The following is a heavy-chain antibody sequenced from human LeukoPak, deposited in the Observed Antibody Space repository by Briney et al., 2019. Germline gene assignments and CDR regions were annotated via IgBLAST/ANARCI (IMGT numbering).Heavy chain of an antibody. J-gene: IGHJ4*02. CDR1: GFTFSSYW. V-gene: IGHV3-7*01. Sequence: GGSLRLSCVASGFTFSSYWMSWVRQAPGKVLEWVANIKQDGSEKYYVDSVKGRFTISRDNAKNSLYLQMNSLRAEDTAVYYCARVGPIDFWSGYLDYWGQGTLVTVSS. CDR2: IKQDGSEK. D-gene: IGHD3-3*01. CDR3: ARVGPIDFWSGYLDY.